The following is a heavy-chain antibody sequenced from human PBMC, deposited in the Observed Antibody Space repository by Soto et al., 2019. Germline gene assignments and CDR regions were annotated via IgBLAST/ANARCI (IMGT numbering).Heavy chain of an antibody. V-gene: IGHV3-33*01. CDR3: ARGLIAVAGTGYFDY. J-gene: IGHJ4*02. Sequence: GGSLRLSCAASGFTFSSYGMHWVRQAPGKGLEWVAVIWYDGSNKYYADSVKGRFTISRDNSKNTLYLQMNSLRAEDTAVYYCARGLIAVAGTGYFDYWGQGTLVTVSS. CDR1: GFTFSSYG. D-gene: IGHD6-19*01. CDR2: IWYDGSNK.